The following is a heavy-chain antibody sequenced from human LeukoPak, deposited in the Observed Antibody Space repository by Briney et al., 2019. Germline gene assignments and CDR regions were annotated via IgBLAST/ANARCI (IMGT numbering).Heavy chain of an antibody. D-gene: IGHD3-10*01. Sequence: GGSLRLSCAASGLTVSSNYMSSVRQAPGKGLGLVSVIYSGGSTYYADSVKGRFTISRVNSKNTLYLQMNSLRAEDTAVYYCASGSGSYRSPYYYMDVWGTGTTVTVSS. J-gene: IGHJ6*03. V-gene: IGHV3-53*01. CDR3: ASGSGSYRSPYYYMDV. CDR1: GLTVSSNY. CDR2: IYSGGST.